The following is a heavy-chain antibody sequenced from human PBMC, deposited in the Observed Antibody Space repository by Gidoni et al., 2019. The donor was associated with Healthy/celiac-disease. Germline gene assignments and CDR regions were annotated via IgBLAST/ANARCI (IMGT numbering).Heavy chain of an antibody. V-gene: IGHV4-39*01. Sequence: QLQLQESGPGLVKPSETLSLTCTVSGGSISRSSYYWGLIRQPPGKGLEWIGSIYYSGSTYYNPSLKSRVTISVDTSKNQFSLKLSSVTAADTAVYYCARQRSSSWYNLGWFDPWGQGTLVTVSS. D-gene: IGHD6-13*01. CDR3: ARQRSSSWYNLGWFDP. CDR2: IYYSGST. J-gene: IGHJ5*02. CDR1: GGSISRSSYY.